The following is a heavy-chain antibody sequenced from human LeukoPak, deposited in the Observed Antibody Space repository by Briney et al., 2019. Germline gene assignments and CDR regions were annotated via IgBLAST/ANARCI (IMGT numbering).Heavy chain of an antibody. CDR2: INPNSGGT. D-gene: IGHD3-10*01. J-gene: IGHJ4*02. CDR1: GYTFTDYY. Sequence: GASVKVSCKASGYTFTDYYIHWVRQAPGQGLEWMGWINPNSGGTNYAQKFQVRVTMTRDTSISTAFMELSRLRSDDTAIYYCARTFDTYYLSGPDYWGQGTLVTVSS. V-gene: IGHV1-2*02. CDR3: ARTFDTYYLSGPDY.